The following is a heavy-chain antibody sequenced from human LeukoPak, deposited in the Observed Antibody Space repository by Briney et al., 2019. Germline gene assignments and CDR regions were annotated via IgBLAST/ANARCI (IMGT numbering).Heavy chain of an antibody. J-gene: IGHJ2*01. CDR1: GGSISSYY. D-gene: IGHD2-15*01. V-gene: IGHV4-59*01. CDR2: IYYSGST. CDR3: ARDRGYCSGGSCYGWYFDL. Sequence: SETLSLTCTVSGGSISSYYWSWIRQPPGKGLEWIGYIYYSGSTNYNPPLKSRVTISVDTSKNQFSLKLSSVTAADTAVYYCARDRGYCSGGSCYGWYFDLWGRGTLVTVS.